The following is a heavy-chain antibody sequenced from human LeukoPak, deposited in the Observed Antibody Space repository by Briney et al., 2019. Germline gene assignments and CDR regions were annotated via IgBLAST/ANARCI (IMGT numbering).Heavy chain of an antibody. Sequence: PGGSLRLSCAASGFTFSSYGMHWVRQAPGKGLEWVAVIWYGGSNKYYADSVKGRFTISRDNSKNTLYLQMNSLRAEDTAVYYCARRLYCSGSNCYTGPDAFDIWGQGTVVTVSS. J-gene: IGHJ3*02. CDR3: ARRLYCSGSNCYTGPDAFDI. CDR2: IWYGGSNK. D-gene: IGHD2-2*02. V-gene: IGHV3-33*08. CDR1: GFTFSSYG.